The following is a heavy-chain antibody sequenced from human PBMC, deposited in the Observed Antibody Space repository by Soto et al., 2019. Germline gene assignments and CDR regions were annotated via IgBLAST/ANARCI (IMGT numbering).Heavy chain of an antibody. V-gene: IGHV1-18*01. CDR1: GYTFTSYG. CDR3: ARERDYYYYYYYMDV. D-gene: IGHD3-16*01. J-gene: IGHJ6*03. Sequence: GASVKVSCRASGYTFTSYGISWVRQAPGQGLEWMGWISAYNGNTNYAQKLQGRVTMTTDTSTSTAYMELRSLRSDDTAVYYCARERDYYYYYYYMDVWGKGTTVTVSS. CDR2: ISAYNGNT.